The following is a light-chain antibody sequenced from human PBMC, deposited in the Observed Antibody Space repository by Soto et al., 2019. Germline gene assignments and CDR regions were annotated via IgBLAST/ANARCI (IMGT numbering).Light chain of an antibody. J-gene: IGLJ3*02. V-gene: IGLV1-51*01. CDR3: GTWDSSLSAGV. CDR2: DDN. Sequence: QAVLTQPPSVSAAPGQKVTISCSGSISNTGYNYVSRYQQLPGTAPKLLIYDDNKRPSGIPDRFSGSKSGTSATLGITGLQTGDEADYYCGTWDSSLSAGVFGGGTKLTVL. CDR1: ISNTGYNY.